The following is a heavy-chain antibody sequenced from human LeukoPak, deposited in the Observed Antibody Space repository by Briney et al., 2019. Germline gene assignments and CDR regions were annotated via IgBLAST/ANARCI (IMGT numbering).Heavy chain of an antibody. Sequence: GGSLRLSCAASGFTFSSYAMHWVRQAPGKGLEWVAVISYDGSSKYYADSVKGRFTISRDNSKNTLYLQMNSLRAEDTAVYYCARVFSIAARQGLDYWGQGTLVTVSS. CDR3: ARVFSIAARQGLDY. D-gene: IGHD6-6*01. CDR2: ISYDGSSK. J-gene: IGHJ4*02. CDR1: GFTFSSYA. V-gene: IGHV3-30-3*01.